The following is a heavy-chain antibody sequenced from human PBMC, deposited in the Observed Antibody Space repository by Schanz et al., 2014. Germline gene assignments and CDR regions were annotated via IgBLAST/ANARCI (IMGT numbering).Heavy chain of an antibody. J-gene: IGHJ6*02. CDR2: IGSSSTTM. V-gene: IGHV3-48*02. D-gene: IGHD3-9*01. Sequence: PLVEFGGGLVQPGGSLRLSCEASGFSFSVSWMNWVRQAPGRGLEWISYIGSSSTTMYYADSVKGRFTISRDNAKNSLYLQMNSLRDEDTAVYYCARDHPHRGVTGYYNDVWGQGTSVTVSS. CDR3: ARDHPHRGVTGYYNDV. CDR1: GFSFSVSW.